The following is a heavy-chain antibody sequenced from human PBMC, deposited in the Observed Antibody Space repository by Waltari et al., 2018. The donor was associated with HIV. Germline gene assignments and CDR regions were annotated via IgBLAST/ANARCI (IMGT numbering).Heavy chain of an antibody. Sequence: QVRLTQSGTEVKKSGASLRVSCEVSGHPFKDFSIHRVRQVFPKGLEWLGGFDHRQRKTIYAKDFQDRVTVTYDIRRSSAYLEMKSLTSHDTSVYFCLGGDKSSWGVGPDTWGQGTRVIVSS. CDR3: LGGDKSSWGVGPDT. J-gene: IGHJ5*02. CDR2: FDHRQRKT. D-gene: IGHD3-16*01. CDR1: GHPFKDFS. V-gene: IGHV1-24*01.